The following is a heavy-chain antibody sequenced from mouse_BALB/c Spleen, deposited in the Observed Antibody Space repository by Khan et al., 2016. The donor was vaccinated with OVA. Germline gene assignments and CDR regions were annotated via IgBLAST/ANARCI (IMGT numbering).Heavy chain of an antibody. CDR1: GYTFTDYA. CDR3: SRLTPY. CDR2: INPYNGYA. V-gene: IGHV1S137*01. J-gene: IGHJ3*01. D-gene: IGHD4-1*01. Sequence: QVQLQQSGPEVVRPGVSVKISCKGSGYTFTDYAVHWVKQSHARSLEWIGVINPYNGYANYNQKFKGKATMTVDKSSSTAYMELARLTSEESAIYFCSRLTPYWGQGTLVTVSA.